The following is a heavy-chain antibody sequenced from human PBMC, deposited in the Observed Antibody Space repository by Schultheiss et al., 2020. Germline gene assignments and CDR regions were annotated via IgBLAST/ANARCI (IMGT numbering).Heavy chain of an antibody. CDR1: GYTFTSYG. D-gene: IGHD6-13*01. V-gene: IGHV1-18*01. CDR2: ISAYNGNT. CDR3: ARDHLGWYSSSWYGMVAPLYYYYGMDV. J-gene: IGHJ6*02. Sequence: GESLKISCEASGYTFTSYGISWVRQAPGQGLEWMGWISAYNGNTNYAQKLQGRVTMTTDTSTSTAYMELRSLRSDDTAVYYCARDHLGWYSSSWYGMVAPLYYYYGMDVWGQGTTVTVSS.